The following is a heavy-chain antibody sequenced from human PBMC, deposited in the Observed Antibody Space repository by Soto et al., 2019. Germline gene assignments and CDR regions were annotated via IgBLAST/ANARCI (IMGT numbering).Heavy chain of an antibody. D-gene: IGHD3-9*01. CDR2: IVVGSGNT. CDR1: GFTFTSSA. Sequence: SVKVSCKASGFTFTSSAVQWVRQPRGQRLEWIGWIVVGSGNTNYAQKFQERVTITRDMSTSTAYMELSSLRSEDTAVYYCAAITRWVLRYFEWFRTVNLLPHYWGPGTLVTVSS. CDR3: AAITRWVLRYFEWFRTVNLLPHY. J-gene: IGHJ4*02. V-gene: IGHV1-58*01.